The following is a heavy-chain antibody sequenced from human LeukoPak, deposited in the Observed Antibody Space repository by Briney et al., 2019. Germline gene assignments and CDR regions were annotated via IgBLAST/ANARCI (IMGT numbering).Heavy chain of an antibody. CDR3: ARAVAAAGTAPSDY. V-gene: IGHV1-3*01. Sequence: ASVKVSCKASGYTFTSYAMHWVRQATGQRLEWMGWINAGNGNTKYSQKFQGRVTITRDTSASTAYMELSSLRSEDTAVYYCARAVAAAGTAPSDYWGQGTLVTVSS. J-gene: IGHJ4*02. CDR1: GYTFTSYA. D-gene: IGHD6-13*01. CDR2: INAGNGNT.